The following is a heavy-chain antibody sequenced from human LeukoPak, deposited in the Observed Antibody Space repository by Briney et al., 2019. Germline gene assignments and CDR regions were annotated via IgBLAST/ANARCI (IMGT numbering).Heavy chain of an antibody. J-gene: IGHJ6*04. CDR1: GFTFSSYG. Sequence: GGSLRLSCAASGFTFSSYGMNWVRQAPGKGLEWVSYISSSGSTIYYADSVKGRFTISRDNAKNSLYLQMNSLRAEDTAVYYCARLVGLYYYYYCMDVWGKGTTVTVSS. V-gene: IGHV3-48*03. D-gene: IGHD3-9*01. CDR3: ARLVGLYYYYYCMDV. CDR2: ISSSGSTI.